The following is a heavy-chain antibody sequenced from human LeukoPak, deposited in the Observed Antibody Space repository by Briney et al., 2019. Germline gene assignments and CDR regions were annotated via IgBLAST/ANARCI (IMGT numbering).Heavy chain of an antibody. V-gene: IGHV3-53*01. J-gene: IGHJ5*02. Sequence: PGGSLRLSCAASGFTVSNNYMSWVRQAPGKGLEWVSVIYSGGSTYYADSVKGRFTISRDNSKNALYLQMNSLRAEDTAVYYCARVPRGYDSPWGQGTLVTVSS. CDR1: GFTVSNNY. CDR3: ARVPRGYDSP. CDR2: IYSGGST. D-gene: IGHD3-22*01.